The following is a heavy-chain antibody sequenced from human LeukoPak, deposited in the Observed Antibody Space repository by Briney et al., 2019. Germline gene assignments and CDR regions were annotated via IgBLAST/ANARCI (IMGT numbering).Heavy chain of an antibody. CDR2: IYYSGST. J-gene: IGHJ1*01. D-gene: IGHD6-19*01. CDR1: GGSISSYY. Sequence: KASETLSLTCTVSGGSISSYYWSWIRQPPGKGLEWIGYIYYSGSTNYNPSLKSRVTISVDTSKNQLSLKLSSVTAADTAVYYCARSGYSSGWYTEYFQHWGQGTLVTVSS. V-gene: IGHV4-59*01. CDR3: ARSGYSSGWYTEYFQH.